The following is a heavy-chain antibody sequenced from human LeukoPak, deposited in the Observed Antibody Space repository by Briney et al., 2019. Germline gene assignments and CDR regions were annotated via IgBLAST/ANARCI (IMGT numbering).Heavy chain of an antibody. V-gene: IGHV3-30-3*01. Sequence: PGRSLRLSCAASGFTFSSYAMHWVRQAPGKGLEWVAVISYDGSNKYYADSVKGRFTISRDNSKNTLYLQMNSLRAEDTAVYYCAKGELLSHWGQGTLVTVSS. D-gene: IGHD3-10*01. CDR1: GFTFSSYA. CDR3: AKGELLSH. CDR2: ISYDGSNK. J-gene: IGHJ1*01.